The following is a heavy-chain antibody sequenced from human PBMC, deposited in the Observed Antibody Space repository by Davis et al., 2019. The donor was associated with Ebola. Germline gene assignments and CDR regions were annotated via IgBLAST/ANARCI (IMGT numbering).Heavy chain of an antibody. CDR3: AKALHRCTSCPNYYYYYGMDV. J-gene: IGHJ6*02. CDR2: ISGSGGST. Sequence: GESLKISCAASGFSYGDYWMSWVRQAPGKGLEWVSAISGSGGSTYYADSVKGRFTISRDNSKNTLYLQMNSLRAEDTAVYYCAKALHRCTSCPNYYYYYGMDVWGQGTTVTVSS. V-gene: IGHV3-23*01. D-gene: IGHD2-2*01. CDR1: GFSYGDYW.